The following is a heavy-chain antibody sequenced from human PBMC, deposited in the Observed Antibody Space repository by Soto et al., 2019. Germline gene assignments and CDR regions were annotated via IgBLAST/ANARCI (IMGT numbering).Heavy chain of an antibody. CDR1: CYTFTSYG. J-gene: IGHJ4*02. CDR3: ARALHYYYDSSGYSHGGYYFDY. CDR2: ISAYNGNT. Sequence: WXSVKVSFKASCYTFTSYGISWVRQAPGQGLEWMGWISAYNGNTNYAQKLQGRVTMTTDTSTSTAYMELRSLRSDDTAVYYCARALHYYYDSSGYSHGGYYFDYWGQGTLVTVSS. V-gene: IGHV1-18*04. D-gene: IGHD3-22*01.